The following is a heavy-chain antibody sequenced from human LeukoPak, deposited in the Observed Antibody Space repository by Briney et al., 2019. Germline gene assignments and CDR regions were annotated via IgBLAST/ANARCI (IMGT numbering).Heavy chain of an antibody. CDR1: GYTFTGYY. Sequence: ASVKVSCKASGYTFTGYYMHWVRQAPGQGLEWMGWINPNSGGTNYAQKFQGRVTMTRDTSISTAYMELSRLRSDDTAVYYCARAGLLATIPYNWFDPWGQGTLVTVSS. CDR3: ARAGLLATIPYNWFDP. CDR2: INPNSGGT. J-gene: IGHJ5*02. D-gene: IGHD5-24*01. V-gene: IGHV1-2*02.